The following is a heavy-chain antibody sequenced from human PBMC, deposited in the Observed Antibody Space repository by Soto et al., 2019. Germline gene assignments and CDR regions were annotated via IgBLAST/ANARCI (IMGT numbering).Heavy chain of an antibody. CDR3: ARTYSSSWSPFDY. V-gene: IGHV4-39*01. D-gene: IGHD6-13*01. CDR1: GGSISSSSYY. Sequence: SETLSLTCTVSGGSISSSSYYWGWIRQPPGKGLEWIGSIYYSGSTYYNPSLKSRVTISVDTSKNQFSLKLGSVTAADTAVYYCARTYSSSWSPFDYWGQGTLVTVS. J-gene: IGHJ4*02. CDR2: IYYSGST.